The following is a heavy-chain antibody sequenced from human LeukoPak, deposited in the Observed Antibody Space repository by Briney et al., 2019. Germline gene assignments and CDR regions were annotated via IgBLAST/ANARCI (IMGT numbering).Heavy chain of an antibody. CDR3: ARDSTGFWSGYYPNWFDP. V-gene: IGHV1-2*02. J-gene: IGHJ5*02. CDR1: GYTFTGYY. D-gene: IGHD3-3*01. Sequence: ASVKVSCKASGYTFTGYYMHWVRQAPGQGLEWMGWINPNSGGTNYAQKFQGRVTMTRDTSISTAYMELSRLRSDDTAVYYCARDSTGFWSGYYPNWFDPWGQGTLVTVSS. CDR2: INPNSGGT.